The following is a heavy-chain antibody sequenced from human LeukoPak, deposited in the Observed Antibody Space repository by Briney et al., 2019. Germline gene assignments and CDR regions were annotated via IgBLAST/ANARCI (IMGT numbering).Heavy chain of an antibody. CDR3: ARGSCSSTSCNPDY. D-gene: IGHD2-2*01. J-gene: IGHJ4*02. Sequence: SETLSLTCTVSGGSISSSSYYWGWIRQPPGKGLEWIGSIYYSGSTYYNPSLKSRVAISVDTSKNQFSLKLSSVTAADTAVYYCARGSCSSTSCNPDYWGQGTLVTVSS. V-gene: IGHV4-39*07. CDR2: IYYSGST. CDR1: GGSISSSSYY.